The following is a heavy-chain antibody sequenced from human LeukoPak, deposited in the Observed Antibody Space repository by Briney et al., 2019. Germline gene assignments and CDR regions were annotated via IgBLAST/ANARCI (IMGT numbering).Heavy chain of an antibody. V-gene: IGHV4-39*07. D-gene: IGHD5-12*01. J-gene: IGHJ4*02. CDR3: ASQGYSGYDDRGSFDY. Sequence: PSETLSLTCTVSGGSISSSNYYWGWIRQPPEKGLEWIGSIYYSGSTYYNPSLKSRVTISIDTSKDQFSLKLSSLTAADTAVYYCASQGYSGYDDRGSFDYWGQGTLVTVSS. CDR1: GGSISSSNYY. CDR2: IYYSGST.